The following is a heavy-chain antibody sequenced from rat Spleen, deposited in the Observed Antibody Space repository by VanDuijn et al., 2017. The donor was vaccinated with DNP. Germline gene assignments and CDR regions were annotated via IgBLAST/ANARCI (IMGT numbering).Heavy chain of an antibody. Sequence: EVQLVESGGGLVQPGRSLKLSCAASGFTFSDYYMAWVRQAPTKGLELVAYISYAGGSTYHGDSVKGRFTISRDNAESTLYLQMDSLRSEDTATYYCATHNYYFDYWGQGVMVTVSS. CDR3: ATHNYYFDY. CDR2: ISYAGGST. D-gene: IGHD1-4*01. CDR1: GFTFSDYY. V-gene: IGHV5-20*01. J-gene: IGHJ2*01.